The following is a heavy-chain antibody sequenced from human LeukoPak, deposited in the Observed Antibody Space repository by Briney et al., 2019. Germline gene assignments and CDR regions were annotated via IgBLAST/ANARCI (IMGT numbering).Heavy chain of an antibody. CDR3: ARDLTTVTYSGAFDI. CDR2: IYYSGST. CDR1: GGSISSYY. J-gene: IGHJ3*02. D-gene: IGHD4-17*01. Sequence: SETLSLTCTVSGGSISSYYWRWIRQPPGKGLEWIGYIYYSGSTNYNPSLKSRVTISVDTSKNQFSLKLSSVTAADTAVYYCARDLTTVTYSGAFDIWGQGTMVTVSS. V-gene: IGHV4-59*01.